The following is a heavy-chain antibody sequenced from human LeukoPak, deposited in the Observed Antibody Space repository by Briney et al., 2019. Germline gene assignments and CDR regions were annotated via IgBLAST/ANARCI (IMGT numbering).Heavy chain of an antibody. CDR2: ISGSGGST. CDR3: AKDTHVYIVVVPAALDY. J-gene: IGHJ4*02. D-gene: IGHD2-2*01. CDR1: GFTFSSYA. Sequence: GGSLRLSCAASGFTFSSYAMSWVRQAPGKGLEWVSAISGSGGSTYYADSVKGRFTISRDNSKNTLYLQMNSLRAEDTAVYYCAKDTHVYIVVVPAALDYWGQGTLVTVSS. V-gene: IGHV3-23*01.